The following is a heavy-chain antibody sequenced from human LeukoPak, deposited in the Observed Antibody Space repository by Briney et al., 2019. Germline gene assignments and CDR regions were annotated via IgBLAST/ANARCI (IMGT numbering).Heavy chain of an antibody. J-gene: IGHJ5*02. CDR1: GYSFTSYD. D-gene: IGHD3-10*01. Sequence: SVKVSCKASGYSFTSYDINWVRQAPGQGLEWMGGIIPIFGSANYAQKFQGRVTITADESTSTAYMELSSLKSEDTAVYYCARGPYGSGSYHNWFDPWGQGTLVTVSS. CDR3: ARGPYGSGSYHNWFDP. V-gene: IGHV1-69*13. CDR2: IIPIFGSA.